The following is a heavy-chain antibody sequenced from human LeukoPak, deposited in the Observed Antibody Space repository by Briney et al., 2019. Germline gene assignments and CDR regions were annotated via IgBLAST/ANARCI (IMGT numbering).Heavy chain of an antibody. CDR3: ANTSDYFAWSQAFDY. CDR1: GFTFSSYG. D-gene: IGHD3-9*01. CDR2: IRKDGSNK. J-gene: IGHJ4*02. V-gene: IGHV3-30*02. Sequence: PGGSLRLSCVASGFTFSSYGMDWVRQAPGKGLEWVAFIRKDGSNKNYVDSVKGRLTISRDNSKNTLYMQMSSLGAEDTAVYYCANTSDYFAWSQAFDYWGQGTLVTVSS.